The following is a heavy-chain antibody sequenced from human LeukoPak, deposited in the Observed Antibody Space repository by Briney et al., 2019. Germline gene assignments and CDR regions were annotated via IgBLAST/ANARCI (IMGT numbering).Heavy chain of an antibody. Sequence: PGGSLRLSCAASGFTFSNYWMSWVRQAPGKGLEWVANIKQDGSGKYYVDSVKGRFTISRDNAKNSLYLQMNSLRAEDTAVYYCARDAGAEFDYWGQGTLVTVSS. D-gene: IGHD1-14*01. CDR1: GFTFSNYW. J-gene: IGHJ4*02. CDR2: IKQDGSGK. V-gene: IGHV3-7*05. CDR3: ARDAGAEFDY.